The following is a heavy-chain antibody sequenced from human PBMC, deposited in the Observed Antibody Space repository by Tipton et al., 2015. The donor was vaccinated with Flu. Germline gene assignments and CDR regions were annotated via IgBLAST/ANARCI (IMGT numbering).Heavy chain of an antibody. Sequence: SLRLSCAASGFIFDDFAMHWLRQVPGKGPEWVSYISWNGDDEEYAESVQGRFTISRNNDKNLLFLQMDSLRPEDTAVYYCAKVRLALLRAPPSRQVANAFDVWGQGTMVTVSS. CDR1: GFIFDDFA. V-gene: IGHV3-9*01. CDR3: AKVRLALLRAPPSRQVANAFDV. J-gene: IGHJ3*01. D-gene: IGHD3-3*02. CDR2: ISWNGDDE.